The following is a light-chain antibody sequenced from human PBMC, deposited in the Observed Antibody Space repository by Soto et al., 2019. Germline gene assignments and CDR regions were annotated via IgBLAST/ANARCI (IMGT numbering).Light chain of an antibody. CDR1: QSPLYSDGNTY. J-gene: IGKJ2*01. CDR2: KVS. Sequence: DVVMTQSPLSLPVTLGQPASISCRSSQSPLYSDGNTYLSWFHQRQGQSPRRLIYKVSHRDSGVPVRFSGSGSGTDFTLQINRVEAEDLGVYYCMQGIYWPYTFGQGTKLEIK. CDR3: MQGIYWPYT. V-gene: IGKV2-30*01.